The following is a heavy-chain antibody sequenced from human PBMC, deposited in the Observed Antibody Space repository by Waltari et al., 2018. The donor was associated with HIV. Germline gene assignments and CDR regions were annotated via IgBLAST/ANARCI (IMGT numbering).Heavy chain of an antibody. J-gene: IGHJ4*02. CDR3: ARVNDILTGPNYFDY. D-gene: IGHD3-9*01. CDR2: IKQDGSEK. CDR1: GFTFSSYW. Sequence: EVQLVESGGGLVQPGGSLRLSCAASGFTFSSYWMSWVRQAPGKGLEWVANIKQDGSEKYYVDSVKGRFTISRDNAKNSLYLQMNSLRAEDTAVYYCARVNDILTGPNYFDYWGQGTLVTVSS. V-gene: IGHV3-7*01.